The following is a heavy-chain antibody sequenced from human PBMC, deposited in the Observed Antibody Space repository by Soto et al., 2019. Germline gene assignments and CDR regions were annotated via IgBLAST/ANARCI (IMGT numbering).Heavy chain of an antibody. D-gene: IGHD1-1*01. CDR1: GGSISSRTYY. CDR3: AREGSPGTAAAFDY. CDR2: IYYSGST. J-gene: IGHJ4*02. V-gene: IGHV4-31*03. Sequence: SETLSLTCTVSGGSISSRTYYWGWIRQPPGKGLEWIGYIYYSGSTYYNPSLKSRVTISVDTSKNQFSLKLSSVTAADTAVYYCAREGSPGTAAAFDYWGQGTLVTVSS.